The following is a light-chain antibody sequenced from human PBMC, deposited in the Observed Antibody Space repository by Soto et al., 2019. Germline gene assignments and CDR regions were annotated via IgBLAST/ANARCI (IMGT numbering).Light chain of an antibody. CDR2: DVS. CDR3: SSYTSSSTHV. Sequence: QSALTQPASVPGSPGQSITISCTGTSSDVGAYTFVSWYQQHPDKVPKLMIFDVSRRPSGVSDRFSGSKSGNTASLTISGLQPEDEADYYCSSYTSSSTHVFGSGTKVTVL. J-gene: IGLJ1*01. V-gene: IGLV2-14*03. CDR1: SSDVGAYTF.